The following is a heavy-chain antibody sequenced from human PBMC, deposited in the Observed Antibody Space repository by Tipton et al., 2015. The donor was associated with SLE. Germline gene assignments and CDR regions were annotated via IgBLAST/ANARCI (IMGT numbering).Heavy chain of an antibody. V-gene: IGHV4-59*11. CDR1: GGSISSHY. Sequence: TLSLTCTVSGGSISSHYWRWLRQPPGTGREWSGYVYYSGSTHYTPPLKSRVTISVDTSKNQFSLKLSSVTAADTAVYYCARAGYSGSYYGYYYYGMDVWGQGTTVTVSS. J-gene: IGHJ6*02. CDR3: ARAGYSGSYYGYYYYGMDV. D-gene: IGHD1-26*01. CDR2: VYYSGST.